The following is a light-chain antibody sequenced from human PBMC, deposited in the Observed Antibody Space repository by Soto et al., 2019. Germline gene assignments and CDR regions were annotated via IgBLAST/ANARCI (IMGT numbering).Light chain of an antibody. J-gene: IGKJ1*01. CDR3: QQYDNLPPTCT. Sequence: DIQITQSQSSLSASVGDIVTITCHAIQDFATYLNWYQQKPGKAPNLLIYDASNLETGVPSRFSGGGSGTHFTFTISNLQPEDIATYYCQQYDNLPPTCTFGQGTNVDIK. CDR2: DAS. V-gene: IGKV1-33*01. CDR1: QDFATY.